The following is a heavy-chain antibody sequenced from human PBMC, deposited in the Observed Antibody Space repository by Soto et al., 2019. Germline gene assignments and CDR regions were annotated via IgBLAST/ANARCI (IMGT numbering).Heavy chain of an antibody. CDR3: AIMRRDGYKYYGMDV. D-gene: IGHD5-18*01. CDR2: ISGSGGST. J-gene: IGHJ6*02. Sequence: EVQLLESGGGLVQPGGSLRLSCAASGFTFSSYAMSWVRQAPGKGLEWVSAISGSGGSTYYADSVKGRFTISRDNSKNTLYLQMNRLRAEDTAVYYCAIMRRDGYKYYGMDVWGQGTTVTVSS. V-gene: IGHV3-23*01. CDR1: GFTFSSYA.